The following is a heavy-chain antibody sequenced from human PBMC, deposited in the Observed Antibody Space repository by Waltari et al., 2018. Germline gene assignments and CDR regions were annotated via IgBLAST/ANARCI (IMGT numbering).Heavy chain of an antibody. J-gene: IGHJ4*02. Sequence: QVQLVESGGGVVQPGRSLRLSCAASGFTFSSYGMHWVRQAPGKGLEWVAVIWYDGSDKYYADSVKGRFTISRDNSKNTLYLQMNSLGAEDTAMYYCAKSGDGDVVVVAASAFFDYWGQGTLVTVSS. CDR3: AKSGDGDVVVVAASAFFDY. CDR1: GFTFSSYG. CDR2: IWYDGSDK. D-gene: IGHD2-15*01. V-gene: IGHV3-30*18.